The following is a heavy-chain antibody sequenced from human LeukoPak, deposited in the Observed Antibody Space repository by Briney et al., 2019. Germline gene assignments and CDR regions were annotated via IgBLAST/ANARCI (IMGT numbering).Heavy chain of an antibody. CDR1: GFTFSSYA. D-gene: IGHD2-8*01. CDR2: ISYDGSNK. Sequence: GGSLRLSCAASGFTFSSYAMHWVRQAPGKGLEWVAVISYDGSNKYYADSVKGRFTISRDNSKNTLYLQMNSLRAEDTAVYYCARDSHNGIWGQGALVTVSS. J-gene: IGHJ4*02. V-gene: IGHV3-30-3*01. CDR3: ARDSHNGI.